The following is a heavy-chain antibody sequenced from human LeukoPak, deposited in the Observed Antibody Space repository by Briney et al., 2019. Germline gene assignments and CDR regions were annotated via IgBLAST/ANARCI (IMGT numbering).Heavy chain of an antibody. J-gene: IGHJ4*02. V-gene: IGHV3-30*18. CDR3: AKGLLEYQLLFRGDY. CDR2: ISYDGSNK. Sequence: GGSLRLSCAASGFTFSSYAMNWVRQAPGKGLEWVAVISYDGSNKYYADSVKGRFTISRDNSKNTLYLQMNSLRAEDTAVYYCAKGLLEYQLLFRGDYWGQGTLVTVSS. CDR1: GFTFSSYA. D-gene: IGHD2-2*01.